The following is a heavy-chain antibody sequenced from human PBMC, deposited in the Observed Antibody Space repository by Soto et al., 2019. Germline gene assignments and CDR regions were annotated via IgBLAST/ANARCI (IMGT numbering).Heavy chain of an antibody. J-gene: IGHJ4*02. CDR1: GFTLSSYA. CDR2: ISGSGGST. Sequence: PGGSLRLSCAASGFTLSSYAMSWVRQARGKGLEWVSTISGSGGSTYYADSVKGRFTISRDNSKNTLYLQMNSLRAEDTAVYYCAKQGNYYDSSGYYKFDYWGQGTLVTVSS. D-gene: IGHD3-22*01. V-gene: IGHV3-23*01. CDR3: AKQGNYYDSSGYYKFDY.